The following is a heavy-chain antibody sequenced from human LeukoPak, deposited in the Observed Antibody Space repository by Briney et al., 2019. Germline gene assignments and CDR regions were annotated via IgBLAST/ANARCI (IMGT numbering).Heavy chain of an antibody. CDR3: AKAMFNGYNRCAFDY. V-gene: IGHV3-23*01. CDR1: GFTFSSYA. Sequence: GGSLRLSCAASGFTFSSYAMSWVRQAPGKGLEWVSAISGSGGSTYYADSVKSRFTISRDNSKNTLYLQMNSLRAEDTAVYYCAKAMFNGYNRCAFDYWGQGTLVTVSS. CDR2: ISGSGGST. J-gene: IGHJ4*02. D-gene: IGHD5-24*01.